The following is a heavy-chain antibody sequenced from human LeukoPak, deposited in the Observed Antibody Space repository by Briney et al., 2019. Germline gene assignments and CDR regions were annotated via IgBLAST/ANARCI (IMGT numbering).Heavy chain of an antibody. CDR1: GFTFSSYG. CDR3: ARIDAFDI. CDR2: ISSRGSYT. V-gene: IGHV3-21*06. J-gene: IGHJ3*02. Sequence: GGSLRLSCAASGFTFSSYGMNWVRQAPGKGLEWVSYISSRGSYTYYADSVKGRFTISRDNAKNSLYLQMNSLRAEDTAVYYCARIDAFDIWGQGTMVTVSS.